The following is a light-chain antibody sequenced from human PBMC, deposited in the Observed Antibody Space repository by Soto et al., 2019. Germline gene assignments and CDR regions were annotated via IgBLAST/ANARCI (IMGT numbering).Light chain of an antibody. Sequence: IVLTQSPGTLSLSPGERAALSCRASQSVSNNYLAWFQQKPGQAPRLLIYGASSRATGIPDRFSGSGSGTDFSLTISRLEPEDFAVYYCHQYGTSPQTFGQGTKVDIK. V-gene: IGKV3-20*01. CDR3: HQYGTSPQT. CDR2: GAS. CDR1: QSVSNNY. J-gene: IGKJ1*01.